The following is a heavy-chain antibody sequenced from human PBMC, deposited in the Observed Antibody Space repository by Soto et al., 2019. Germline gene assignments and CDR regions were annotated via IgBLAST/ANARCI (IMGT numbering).Heavy chain of an antibody. Sequence: SGPTLVNPTQTLTLTCTFSGFSLSTSGVCVTWIRQPPGKALEWLARIDWDDDKYYSTSLKTRLTISKDTSKNQVVLTMTNMDPVDTATYYCARINVDGSDTRPGGYFYMDVWGKGTTVTVSS. V-gene: IGHV2-70*11. J-gene: IGHJ6*03. CDR1: GFSLSTSGVC. CDR3: ARINVDGSDTRPGGYFYMDV. D-gene: IGHD5-18*01. CDR2: IDWDDDK.